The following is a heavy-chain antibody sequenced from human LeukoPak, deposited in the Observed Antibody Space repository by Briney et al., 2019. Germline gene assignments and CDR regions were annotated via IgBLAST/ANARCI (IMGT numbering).Heavy chain of an antibody. CDR2: INPNSGGT. CDR1: GYTFTGYY. Sequence: ASVKVSCTTSGYTFTGYYMHWVRQAPGQGLEWMGWINPNSGGTNYAQKFQGRVTMTRDTSITTAYMELSGLRSDDTAVYYCARDGSLDYWGQGTLVTVSS. CDR3: ARDGSLDY. J-gene: IGHJ4*02. D-gene: IGHD6-13*01. V-gene: IGHV1-2*02.